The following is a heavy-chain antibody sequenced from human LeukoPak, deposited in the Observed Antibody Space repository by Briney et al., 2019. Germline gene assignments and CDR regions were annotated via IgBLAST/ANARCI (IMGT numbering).Heavy chain of an antibody. V-gene: IGHV1-3*01. CDR1: GYTFTSYA. CDR3: ARHPMPTVTTRLYYFDY. D-gene: IGHD4-17*01. Sequence: ASVKVSCKASGYTFTSYAMHWVRQAPGQRLEWMGWINAGNGNTKYSQKFQGRVTITRDTSASTAYMELSSLRSEDTAVYYCARHPMPTVTTRLYYFDYWGQGTLVTVSS. CDR2: INAGNGNT. J-gene: IGHJ4*02.